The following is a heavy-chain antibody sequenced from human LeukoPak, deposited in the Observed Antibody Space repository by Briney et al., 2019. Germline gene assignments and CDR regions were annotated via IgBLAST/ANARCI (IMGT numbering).Heavy chain of an antibody. CDR1: GYTFTGNH. D-gene: IGHD2-21*02. J-gene: IGHJ4*02. V-gene: IGHV1-2*02. CDR2: INPNSGGT. CDR3: ARGGSTDSIHSCGGNCYFLDY. Sequence: ASVKVSRKASGYTFTGNHMHWVRQAPGQGLEWMGWINPNSGGTNYAQKFQGRVIMTGDTSISTAYMELSRLGSDDTAVYYCARGGSTDSIHSCGGNCYFLDYWGQGTLVTVSS.